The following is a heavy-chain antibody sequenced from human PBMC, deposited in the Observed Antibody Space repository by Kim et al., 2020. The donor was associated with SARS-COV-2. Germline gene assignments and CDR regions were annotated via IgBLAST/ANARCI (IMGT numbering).Heavy chain of an antibody. D-gene: IGHD5-12*01. CDR3: ARNENSGYDHDY. Sequence: YYADSVKGRFTISRDNAKNSLYLQMNSLRDEDTAVYYCARNENSGYDHDYWGQGTLVTVSS. J-gene: IGHJ4*02. V-gene: IGHV3-48*02.